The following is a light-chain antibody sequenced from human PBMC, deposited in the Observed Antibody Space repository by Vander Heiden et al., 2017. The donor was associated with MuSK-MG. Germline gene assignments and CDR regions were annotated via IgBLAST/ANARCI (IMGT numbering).Light chain of an antibody. Sequence: DIQMTQSPSSLSASVGDRVTITCRASQSISSYLNWYQQKPGKAPKLLIYAASSLQSGVPSRFSGSGSGTDFTLTISRLQPEDFATYYCQQSDSTPLTSGGGTKVEIK. CDR3: QQSDSTPLT. CDR2: AAS. CDR1: QSISSY. J-gene: IGKJ4*01. V-gene: IGKV1-39*01.